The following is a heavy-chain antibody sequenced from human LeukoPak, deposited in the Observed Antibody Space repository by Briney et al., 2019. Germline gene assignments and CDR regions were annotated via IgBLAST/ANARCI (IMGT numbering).Heavy chain of an antibody. CDR2: ISSSGSTI. V-gene: IGHV3-11*01. CDR1: GFTFSDYY. Sequence: GGSLRLSCAASGFTFSDYYMSWIRQAPGKGPEWVSYISSSGSTIYYADSVKGRFTISRDNAKKSLYLQMNSLKAEDTAVYYCARESTGYDILTGYYRGNFDYWGQGTLVTVSS. CDR3: ARESTGYDILTGYYRGNFDY. J-gene: IGHJ4*02. D-gene: IGHD3-9*01.